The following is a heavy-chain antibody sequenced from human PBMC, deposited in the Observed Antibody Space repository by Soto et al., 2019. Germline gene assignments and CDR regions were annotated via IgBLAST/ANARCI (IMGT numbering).Heavy chain of an antibody. Sequence: LRLSCAASGFTFSSYNMNWVRQAPGKGLEWVSSISSSSSYIYYADSVKGRFTISRDNAKNSLYLQMNILRPEDTAVYYCAKVYDFWSEYSYHDMDVWGQGTTVTVSS. CDR2: ISSSSSYI. D-gene: IGHD3-3*01. CDR1: GFTFSSYN. CDR3: AKVYDFWSEYSYHDMDV. J-gene: IGHJ6*02. V-gene: IGHV3-21*01.